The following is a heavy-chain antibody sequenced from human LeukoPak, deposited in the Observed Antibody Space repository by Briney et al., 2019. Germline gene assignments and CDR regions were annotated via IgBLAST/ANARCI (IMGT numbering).Heavy chain of an antibody. CDR2: ISSSGIPI. V-gene: IGHV3-48*01. Sequence: QTGGSLRLSCAASGFTFSSHSMNWVRQAPGKGLEWLSYISSSGIPIYYADSVKGRFTISRDNAKNSLYLQMNSLRPEDTAIYYCASDRVFYGLDVWGQGTTVTVSS. CDR1: GFTFSSHS. CDR3: ASDRVFYGLDV. J-gene: IGHJ6*02.